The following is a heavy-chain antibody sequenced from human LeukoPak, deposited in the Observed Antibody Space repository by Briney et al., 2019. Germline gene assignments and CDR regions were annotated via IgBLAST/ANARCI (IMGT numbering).Heavy chain of an antibody. J-gene: IGHJ4*02. D-gene: IGHD6-19*01. CDR1: GYTFTSYY. CDR2: INPNSGGT. V-gene: IGHV1-2*04. Sequence: ASVKVSCKASGYTFTSYYMHWVRQAPGQGLEWMGWINPNSGGTNYAQKFQGWVTMTRDTSISTAYMELSRLRSDDTAVYYCARDGARGVAEFDYWGQGTLVTVSS. CDR3: ARDGARGVAEFDY.